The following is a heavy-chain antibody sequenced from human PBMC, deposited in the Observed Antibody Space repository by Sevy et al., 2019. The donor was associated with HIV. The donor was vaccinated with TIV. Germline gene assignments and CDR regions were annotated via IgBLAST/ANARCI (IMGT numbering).Heavy chain of an antibody. V-gene: IGHV3-73*01. CDR2: IRSKANSYAT. J-gene: IGHJ3*02. CDR1: GFTFSGSA. CDR3: TRHPGIAVADNDAFDI. Sequence: GGSLRLSCAASGFTFSGSAMHWVRQASGKGLQWVGRIRSKANSYATAYAASVKGRFTISRDDSKNTAYLQMNSLKTEDTAVYYCTRHPGIAVADNDAFDIWGQGTMVTVSS. D-gene: IGHD6-19*01.